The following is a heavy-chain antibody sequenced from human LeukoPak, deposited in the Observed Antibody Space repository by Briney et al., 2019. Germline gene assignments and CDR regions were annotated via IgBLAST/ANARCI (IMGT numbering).Heavy chain of an antibody. CDR3: TGMLLLDDAFDI. D-gene: IGHD2-8*01. CDR1: GFTFSGSA. V-gene: IGHV3-73*01. J-gene: IGHJ3*02. CDR2: IRSKANSYAT. Sequence: GGSLRLSCAASGFTFSGSAMHWVRQASGKGLKWVGRIRSKANSYATAYAASVKGRFTISRDDSKNTAYLQMNSLKTEDTAVYYCTGMLLLDDAFDIWGQGTMVTVSS.